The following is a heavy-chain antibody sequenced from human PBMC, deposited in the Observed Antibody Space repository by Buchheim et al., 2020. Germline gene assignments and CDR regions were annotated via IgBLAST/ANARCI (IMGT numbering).Heavy chain of an antibody. D-gene: IGHD3-16*01. Sequence: QVLLQESGPGVAKPSQTVSLTCTVSGASISSGAHHWAWIRQHPGKGLEWIGCIYDNSGRTYYNLSLQSRAYISVDTSKNQFSLKLTSATAADTALYYCASYYVGEGGRGYWGQGT. J-gene: IGHJ4*02. CDR1: GASISSGAHH. CDR2: IYDNSGRT. V-gene: IGHV4-31*03. CDR3: ASYYVGEGGRGY.